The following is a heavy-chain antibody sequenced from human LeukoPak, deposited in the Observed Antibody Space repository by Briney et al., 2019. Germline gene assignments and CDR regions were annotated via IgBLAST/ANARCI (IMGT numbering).Heavy chain of an antibody. CDR3: ARDGYSSGWYPV. CDR1: GGSISSYY. V-gene: IGHV4-59*01. D-gene: IGHD6-19*01. Sequence: SSETLSLTCTVSGGSISSYYWSWIRQPPGKGLEWIGYIYYSGSANYNPSLKSRVTISVDTSKNQFSLKLSSVTAADTAVYYCARDGYSSGWYPVWGQGTLVTVSS. CDR2: IYYSGSA. J-gene: IGHJ4*02.